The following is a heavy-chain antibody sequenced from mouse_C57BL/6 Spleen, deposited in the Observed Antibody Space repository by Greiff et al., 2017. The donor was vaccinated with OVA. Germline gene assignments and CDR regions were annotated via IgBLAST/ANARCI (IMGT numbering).Heavy chain of an antibody. CDR3: ARYYGSSYDDY. D-gene: IGHD1-1*01. CDR2: IHPNSGST. J-gene: IGHJ2*01. CDR1: GYTFTSYW. V-gene: IGHV1-64*01. Sequence: QVQLQQPGAELVKPGASVKLSCKASGYTFTSYWMHWVKQRPGQGLEWIGMIHPNSGSTNYNEKFKSKATLTVDKSSSTAYMQLSSLTSEDSAVYYCARYYGSSYDDYWGQGTTLTVSS.